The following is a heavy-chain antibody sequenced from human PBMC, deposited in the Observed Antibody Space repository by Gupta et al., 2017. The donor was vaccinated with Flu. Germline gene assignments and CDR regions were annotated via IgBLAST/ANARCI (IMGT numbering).Heavy chain of an antibody. Sequence: QVQLQESGPGLVKPSGTLSLTCTVSGGSISGYYWSWIRQSPGKGLEWIGYIYYSGSTNYNPSLKSRVTISVDTSKHQFSLRLSSVTAADTAFYYCARSTLGGHFYYMDVWGKGTTVTVSS. CDR3: ARSTLGGHFYYMDV. V-gene: IGHV4-59*01. CDR2: IYYSGST. D-gene: IGHD3-10*01. CDR1: GGSISGYY. J-gene: IGHJ6*03.